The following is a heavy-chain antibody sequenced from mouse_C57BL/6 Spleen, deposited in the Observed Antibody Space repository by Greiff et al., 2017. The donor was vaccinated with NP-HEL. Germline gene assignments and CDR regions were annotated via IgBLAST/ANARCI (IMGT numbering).Heavy chain of an antibody. D-gene: IGHD3-3*01. J-gene: IGHJ2*01. CDR1: GFTFTDYY. V-gene: IGHV7-3*01. CDR3: ARYGDVGRYYFDD. CDR2: IRNKANGYTT. Sequence: EVMLVESGGGLVQPGGSLSLSCAASGFTFTDYYMSWVRQPPGKALEWLGFIRNKANGYTTEYSASVKGRFTISRDNSQSILYLQMNARRAEDSATYYCARYGDVGRYYFDDWGQGTTLTVSS.